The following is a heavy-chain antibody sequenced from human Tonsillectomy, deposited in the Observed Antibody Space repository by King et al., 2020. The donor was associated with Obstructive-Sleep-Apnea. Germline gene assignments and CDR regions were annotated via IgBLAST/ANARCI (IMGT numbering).Heavy chain of an antibody. CDR3: AKDDGGIVATPLGD. D-gene: IGHD5-12*01. CDR1: GFTFSSYG. J-gene: IGHJ4*02. Sequence: QLVQSGGGVVQPGRSLRLSCAASGFTFSSYGMHWVRQAPGKGLEWVAVISYDGSNKYYADSVKGRFTISRDNSKNTLYLQMNSLRAEDTAVYYCAKDDGGIVATPLGDWGQGTLVTVSS. V-gene: IGHV3-30*18. CDR2: ISYDGSNK.